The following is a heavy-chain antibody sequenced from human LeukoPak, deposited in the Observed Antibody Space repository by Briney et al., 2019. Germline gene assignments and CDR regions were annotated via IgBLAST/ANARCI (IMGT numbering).Heavy chain of an antibody. D-gene: IGHD3-10*01. V-gene: IGHV1-2*02. CDR3: ARAQYYGSGSYYHY. J-gene: IGHJ4*02. Sequence: SASVKVSCKASGYTFTGYYMHWVRPAPGQGLEWMGWINPNSGGTNYAQKYQGRVTMTRDTSINTAYMELGRLRSDDTAVYYCARAQYYGSGSYYHYWGQGTLVTVSS. CDR1: GYTFTGYY. CDR2: INPNSGGT.